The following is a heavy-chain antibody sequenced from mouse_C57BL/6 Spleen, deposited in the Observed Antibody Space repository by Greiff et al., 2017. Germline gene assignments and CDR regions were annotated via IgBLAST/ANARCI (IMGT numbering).Heavy chain of an antibody. V-gene: IGHV1-62-2*01. J-gene: IGHJ4*01. D-gene: IGHD2-4*01. CDR2: FYPGSGSI. CDR1: GYTFTEYT. Sequence: QVHVKQSGAELVKPGASVKLSCKASGYTFTEYTIHWVKQRSGQGLEWIGWFYPGSGSIKYNEKFKDKATLTADKSSSTVYMELSRLTSEDSAVYFCARPRDYDGVMDYWGQGTSVTVSS. CDR3: ARPRDYDGVMDY.